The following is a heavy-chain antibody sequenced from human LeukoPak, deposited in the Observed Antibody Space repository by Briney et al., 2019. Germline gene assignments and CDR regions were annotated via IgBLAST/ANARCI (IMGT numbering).Heavy chain of an antibody. CDR3: AKDMGILWWCLGD. V-gene: IGHV3-30*18. Sequence: GGSLRLSCAASGFTFSRYGMHWVRQAPGKGLEWVAVISYDGSNKYYADSVKGRFTISRDNSKNTLYLQMNSLRAEDTAVYYCAKDMGILWWCLGDWGQGTLVTVSS. D-gene: IGHD2-21*01. J-gene: IGHJ4*02. CDR1: GFTFSRYG. CDR2: ISYDGSNK.